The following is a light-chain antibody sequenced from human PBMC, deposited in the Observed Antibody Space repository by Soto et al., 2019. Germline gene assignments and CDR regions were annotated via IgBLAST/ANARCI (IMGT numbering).Light chain of an antibody. Sequence: GDRVTITCRASQSISSYLNWYQQKPGKAPKLLIYAASSLQGGVPSRFSGSGSGTDFTLTISRLEPEDFAVYYCQQYGSSPSFGGGTKVDIK. CDR3: QQYGSSPS. J-gene: IGKJ4*01. CDR1: QSISSY. V-gene: IGKV1-39*02. CDR2: AAS.